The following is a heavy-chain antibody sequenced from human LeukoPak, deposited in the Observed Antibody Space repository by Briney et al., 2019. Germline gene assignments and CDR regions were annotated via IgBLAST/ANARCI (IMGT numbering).Heavy chain of an antibody. CDR3: ARDLREHGVFDI. V-gene: IGHV3-53*01. D-gene: IGHD1-26*01. J-gene: IGHJ3*02. Sequence: GGSLRLSCAASGFTVSSNYMSWVRQAPGKGLEWVSEIYSDTRTYYAASVEGRFSISRDNSQNTVYLQMNSLRAEDTAVYYCARDLREHGVFDIWGRGTMVTVSS. CDR2: IYSDTRT. CDR1: GFTVSSNY.